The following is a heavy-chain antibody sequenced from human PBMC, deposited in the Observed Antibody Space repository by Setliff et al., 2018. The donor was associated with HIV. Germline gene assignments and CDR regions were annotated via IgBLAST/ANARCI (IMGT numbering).Heavy chain of an antibody. D-gene: IGHD3-3*01. CDR1: GGSISSYY. Sequence: SETLSLTCTVSGGSISSYYWSWIRQPPGKGLEWIGYINYSGSSNYNPSLKSRVTISLATSKNQFSLELRSVTAADTAVYYCARDRGETHNFWSGYYDYYYYYMDVWGKGATVTVSS. CDR2: INYSGSS. CDR3: ARDRGETHNFWSGYYDYYYYYMDV. J-gene: IGHJ6*03. V-gene: IGHV4-59*12.